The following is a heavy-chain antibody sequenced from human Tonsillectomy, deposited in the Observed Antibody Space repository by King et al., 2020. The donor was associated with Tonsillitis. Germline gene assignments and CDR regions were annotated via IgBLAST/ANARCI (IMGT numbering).Heavy chain of an antibody. CDR2: IAYDGSKR. CDR1: GFTFSTYA. J-gene: IGHJ4*02. CDR3: ARDVGTSGGTEGRTPPLFGF. D-gene: IGHD3-3*01. V-gene: IGHV3-30*04. Sequence: VQLVESGGGVVQPGRSLRLSCAASGFTFSTYALHWVRQVPGKGLEWVAVIAYDGSKRYYPDSVRGRFTISRDDSKNTLYLQMNSLRAEDTAVYYCARDVGTSGGTEGRTPPLFGFWGQGTLVTVSS.